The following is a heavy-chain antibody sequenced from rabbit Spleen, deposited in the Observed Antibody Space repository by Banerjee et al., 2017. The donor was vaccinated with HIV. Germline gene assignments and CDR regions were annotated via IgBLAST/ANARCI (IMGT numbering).Heavy chain of an antibody. CDR1: GFDLSSSYY. D-gene: IGHD8-1*01. J-gene: IGHJ4*01. CDR3: ARGDSGSVYYSFNL. Sequence: QSLEESGGDLVKPGASLTLTCTASGFDLSSSYYMCWVRQAPGKGLEWIGCIYTGSSGSTWYASWVNGRFTISKTSSTTVTLQMTTLTAADTATYFCARGDSGSVYYSFNLWGPGTLVTVS. CDR2: IYTGSSGST. V-gene: IGHV1S40*01.